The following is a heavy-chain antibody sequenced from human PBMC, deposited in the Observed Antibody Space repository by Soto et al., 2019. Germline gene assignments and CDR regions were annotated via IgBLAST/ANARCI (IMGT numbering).Heavy chain of an antibody. CDR2: IYSGSST. D-gene: IGHD5-12*01. Sequence: PGGSLRLSCAASGFTVSSNNMNWVRQAPGKGLEWVSVIYSGSSTYYADSVKGRFTISRDNSKNTLYLQMNSLRAEDTAVYYCSKAPGTSRLPYYLDYWGQGALVTVSS. CDR3: SKAPGTSRLPYYLDY. CDR1: GFTVSSNN. V-gene: IGHV3-66*01. J-gene: IGHJ4*02.